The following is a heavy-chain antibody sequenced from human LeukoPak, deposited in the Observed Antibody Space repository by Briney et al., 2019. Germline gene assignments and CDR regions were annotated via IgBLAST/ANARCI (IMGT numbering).Heavy chain of an antibody. D-gene: IGHD5-24*01. CDR2: IYYSGST. J-gene: IGHJ4*02. Sequence: PSETLSLTCAVSGGSISRSNWWSWVRQPPGKGLEWIGSIYYSGSTYYNPSLKSRVTISVDTSKHQFSLKLSSVTAADTAVYYCARQDGPFDYWGQGTLVTVSS. CDR3: ARQDGPFDY. V-gene: IGHV4-39*01. CDR1: GGSISRSNW.